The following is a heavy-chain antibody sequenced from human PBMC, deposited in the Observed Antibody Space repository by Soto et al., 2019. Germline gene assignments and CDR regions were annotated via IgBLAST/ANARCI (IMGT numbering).Heavy chain of an antibody. CDR2: ISGSGGST. J-gene: IGHJ6*02. Sequence: GGSLRLSCAASGFTFSSYAMSGVRQAPGKGLAWVSAISGSGGSTYYADSVKARFTISGDNSKNTLYLQMNSLSAEDTAVYSCANSYYDFCSGSNPLYGMYVWGQGSTGTISS. CDR3: ANSYYDFCSGSNPLYGMYV. V-gene: IGHV3-23*01. D-gene: IGHD3-3*01. CDR1: GFTFSSYA.